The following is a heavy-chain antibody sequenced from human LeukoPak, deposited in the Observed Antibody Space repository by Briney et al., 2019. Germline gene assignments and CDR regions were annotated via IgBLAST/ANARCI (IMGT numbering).Heavy chain of an antibody. V-gene: IGHV3-21*04. CDR2: ISSSSGYI. CDR3: AKGDSGSFDY. D-gene: IGHD3-10*01. CDR1: GFTFSSYS. J-gene: IGHJ4*02. Sequence: GGSLRLSCAASGFTFSSYSMSWVRQAPGKGLEWVSSISSSSGYIIYADSVKGRFTISRDNAKNSLYLQMNSLRAEDTALYYCAKGDSGSFDYWGQGTLVTVSS.